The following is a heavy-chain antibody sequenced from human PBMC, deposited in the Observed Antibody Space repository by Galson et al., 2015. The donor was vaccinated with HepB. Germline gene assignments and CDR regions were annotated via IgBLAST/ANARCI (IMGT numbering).Heavy chain of an antibody. Sequence: SLRLSCAASGFTFSSYAMHWVRQAPGKGLEWVAVISYDGSNKYYADSVKGRFTISRDNSKNTLYLQMNSLRAEDTAVYYCARDFGDKFDYWGQGTLVTVSS. V-gene: IGHV3-30*04. CDR3: ARDFGDKFDY. CDR1: GFTFSSYA. D-gene: IGHD3-16*01. J-gene: IGHJ4*02. CDR2: ISYDGSNK.